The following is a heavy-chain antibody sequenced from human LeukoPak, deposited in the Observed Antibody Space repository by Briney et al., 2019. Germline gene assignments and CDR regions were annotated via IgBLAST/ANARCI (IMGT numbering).Heavy chain of an antibody. CDR1: GASISTYY. CDR2: IYSSGST. D-gene: IGHD1-26*01. J-gene: IGHJ1*01. CDR3: AAHSGNYYGYFQH. Sequence: SETPSLTCSVSGASISTYYWSWIRQPAGKGLEWIGRIYSSGSTNYNPSLKSRVTMSVDTSRNQLSLKLSSVTAADTAVYYCAAHSGNYYGYFQHWGQGTLVTVSS. V-gene: IGHV4-4*07.